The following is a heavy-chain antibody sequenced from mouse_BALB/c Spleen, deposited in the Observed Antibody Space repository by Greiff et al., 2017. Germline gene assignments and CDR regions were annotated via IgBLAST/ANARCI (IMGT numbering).Heavy chain of an antibody. J-gene: IGHJ1*01. CDR2: IWSGGST. Sequence: QVQLKESGPGLVQPSQSLSITCTVSGFSLTSYGVHWVRQSPGKGLEWLGVIWSGGSTDYNAAFISRLSISKDNSKSQVFFKMNSLQANDTAIYYCARSYYGSRYWYFDVWGAGTTVTVSS. D-gene: IGHD1-1*01. V-gene: IGHV2-2*02. CDR3: ARSYYGSRYWYFDV. CDR1: GFSLTSYG.